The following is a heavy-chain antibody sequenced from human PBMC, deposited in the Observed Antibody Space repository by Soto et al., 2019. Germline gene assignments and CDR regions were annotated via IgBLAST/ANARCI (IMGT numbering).Heavy chain of an antibody. D-gene: IGHD6-13*01. Sequence: SQTLSLTCAISGDSVSSKTVAWNWIRQYPSRGLEWLGRTHYRSKWYNDYAVSVKSRIIINPDTSKNQFSLHLSSVTPEDTAVYYCAREFIGAAQYNWFDPWGQGTQVTVSS. J-gene: IGHJ5*02. CDR2: THYRSKWYN. V-gene: IGHV6-1*01. CDR3: AREFIGAAQYNWFDP. CDR1: GDSVSSKTVA.